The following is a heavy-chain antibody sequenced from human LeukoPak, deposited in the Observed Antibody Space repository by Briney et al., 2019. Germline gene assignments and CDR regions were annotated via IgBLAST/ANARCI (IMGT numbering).Heavy chain of an antibody. J-gene: IGHJ4*02. CDR2: INPNSGGT. Sequence: ASVKVSCKASGYTLTASYMHWVRQAPGQGLEWMGWINPNSGGTNYAQKFQGRVTMTRDTSISTAYMELSRLRSDDTAVYYCAKGDSSSVPQKGPDYWGQGTLVTVSS. V-gene: IGHV1-2*02. D-gene: IGHD6-13*01. CDR1: GYTLTASY. CDR3: AKGDSSSVPQKGPDY.